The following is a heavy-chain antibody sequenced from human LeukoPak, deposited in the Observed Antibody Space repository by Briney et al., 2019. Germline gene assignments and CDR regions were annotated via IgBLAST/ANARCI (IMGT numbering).Heavy chain of an antibody. CDR3: AGSSSWYDFDY. Sequence: SETPSLTCTVSGGSISSSSYYWGWIRQPPGKGLEWIGSIYYSGSTYYNPSLKSRVTISVDTSKNQFSLKLSSVTAADTAVYYCAGSSSWYDFDYWGQGTLVTVSS. J-gene: IGHJ4*02. V-gene: IGHV4-39*05. D-gene: IGHD6-13*01. CDR2: IYYSGST. CDR1: GGSISSSSYY.